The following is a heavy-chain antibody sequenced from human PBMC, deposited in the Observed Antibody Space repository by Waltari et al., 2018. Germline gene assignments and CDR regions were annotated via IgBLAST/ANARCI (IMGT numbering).Heavy chain of an antibody. D-gene: IGHD2-15*01. CDR1: SFTFSSYA. Sequence: EVQLFESGGGLVQPGGSLRLSCASSSFTFSSYALSWVRHAPGEGLGLGSVISGSGGSTYYADSVKSRFTISRENSKNTLYLQMNSLRAEETAVDYCGRRSQRSQGGPEGMWFDYWGQGTLVTVSS. V-gene: IGHV3-23*01. CDR2: ISGSGGST. CDR3: GRRSQRSQGGPEGMWFDY. J-gene: IGHJ4*02.